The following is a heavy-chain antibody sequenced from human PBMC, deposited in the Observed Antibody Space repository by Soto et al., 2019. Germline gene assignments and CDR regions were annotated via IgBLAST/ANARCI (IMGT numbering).Heavy chain of an antibody. V-gene: IGHV3-74*01. CDR3: TRDRPGPQHHFDY. J-gene: IGHJ4*02. D-gene: IGHD6-6*01. Sequence: GGSLRLSCAASGFTFSSDWMHWVRQAPGKGLVWVSRINTDGSGTSYADSVKGRFTISRDNAKNTLYLQMNSLRAEDTAMYYCTRDRPGPQHHFDYWGQGTMVTVSS. CDR2: INTDGSGT. CDR1: GFTFSSDW.